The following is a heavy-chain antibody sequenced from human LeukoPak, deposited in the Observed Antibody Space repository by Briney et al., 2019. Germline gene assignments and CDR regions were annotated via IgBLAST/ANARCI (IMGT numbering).Heavy chain of an antibody. CDR2: IIPISGTT. CDR1: GGTFTSYA. CDR3: ARKLRLGGNWFDP. Sequence: GASVKVSCKTSGGTFTSYAITWVRQAPGQGLDWMGKIIPISGTTNYAQKFQGRVTFTADESTSTTYMELSSLRSEDTALYYCARKLRLGGNWFDPWGQGTLVTVSS. D-gene: IGHD1-26*01. J-gene: IGHJ5*02. V-gene: IGHV1-69*13.